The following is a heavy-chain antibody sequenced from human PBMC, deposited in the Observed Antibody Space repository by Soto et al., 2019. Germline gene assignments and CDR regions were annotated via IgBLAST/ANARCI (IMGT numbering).Heavy chain of an antibody. D-gene: IGHD2-21*02. CDR3: VRDLRDYGGDVGYFDY. CDR1: GYTFTNFG. Sequence: QVQLVQSGAEVKRPGASVKVSCTASGYTFTNFGVTWVRQAPGQGLEWMSWISPETGKTYCARKLQGRVTMTTDTSTNTAYMELGSQRSDDTAVYYCVRDLRDYGGDVGYFDYWGQGTLVIVSS. CDR2: ISPETGKT. J-gene: IGHJ4*02. V-gene: IGHV1-18*01.